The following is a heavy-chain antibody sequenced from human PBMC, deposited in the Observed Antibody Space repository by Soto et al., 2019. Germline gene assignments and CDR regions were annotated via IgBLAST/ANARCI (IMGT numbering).Heavy chain of an antibody. V-gene: IGHV3-48*02. D-gene: IGHD3-3*01. J-gene: IGHJ4*02. CDR2: ISSSSSTI. CDR1: GFTFSSYS. Sequence: GGSLRLSCAASGFTFSSYSMNWVRQAPGKGLEWVSYISSSSSTIYYADSVKGRFTISRDNAKNSLYLQMNSLRDEDTAVYYCARDLYQFRRAIFGVADVDYWGQGTLVTVSS. CDR3: ARDLYQFRRAIFGVADVDY.